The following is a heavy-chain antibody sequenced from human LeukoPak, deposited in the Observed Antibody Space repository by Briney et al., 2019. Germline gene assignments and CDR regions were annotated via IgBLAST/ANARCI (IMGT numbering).Heavy chain of an antibody. CDR1: GGSISSGGYY. Sequence: SETLSLTCTVSGGSISSGGYYWSWIRQHPGKGLEWIGYIYYSGSTYYNPSLKSRVTISVDTSKNQFSLKLSSVTAADMAVYYCARETVADSSSWQSADYWGQGTLVTVSS. CDR2: IYYSGST. D-gene: IGHD6-13*01. J-gene: IGHJ4*02. CDR3: ARETVADSSSWQSADY. V-gene: IGHV4-31*03.